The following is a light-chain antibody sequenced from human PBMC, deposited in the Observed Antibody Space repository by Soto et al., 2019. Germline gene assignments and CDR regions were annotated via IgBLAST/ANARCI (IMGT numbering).Light chain of an antibody. J-gene: IGKJ4*01. V-gene: IGKV3D-15*01. CDR1: QSININ. CDR2: GAS. CDR3: QQYQKWPPLT. Sequence: EVLMTQSPATLSVSPGERVTLSCRASQSININLAWYQQKPGQAPRVISYGASSRASGIPDRFSGSGSGTDFTLTISRLAHYDFAFYYCQQYQKWPPLTCGGGTRVEIK.